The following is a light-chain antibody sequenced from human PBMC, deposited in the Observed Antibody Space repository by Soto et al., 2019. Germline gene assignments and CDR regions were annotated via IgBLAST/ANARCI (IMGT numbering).Light chain of an antibody. CDR2: EVT. V-gene: IGLV2-23*02. Sequence: QSALTQPASVSGSPGQSITIPCTGTSGDVGSYNLVSWYQQHPGKAPKLLIYEVTERPSGVSNRFSGSKSGSTASLTISGLQPDDEDDYYCCSYAGNSEVFGTGTKVTVL. CDR1: SGDVGSYNL. CDR3: CSYAGNSEV. J-gene: IGLJ1*01.